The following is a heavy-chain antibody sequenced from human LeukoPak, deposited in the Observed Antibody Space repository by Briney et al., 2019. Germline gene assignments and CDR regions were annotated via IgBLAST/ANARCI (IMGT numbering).Heavy chain of an antibody. CDR1: RGTFSSYA. Sequence: ASVKVSCKASRGTFSSYAISWVRQAPGQGLEWMEVVDPTDGDTTYTQKFQGRVSMTRDLSTSTVYMELSNLRPEDPAVYYCARTNTYSSPAAFDSWGQGTLVTVSS. CDR2: VDPTDGDT. D-gene: IGHD3-22*01. J-gene: IGHJ4*02. CDR3: ARTNTYSSPAAFDS. V-gene: IGHV1-46*01.